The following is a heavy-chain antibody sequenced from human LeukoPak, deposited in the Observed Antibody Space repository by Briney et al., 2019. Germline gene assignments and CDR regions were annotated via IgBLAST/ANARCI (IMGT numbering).Heavy chain of an antibody. D-gene: IGHD5-18*01. Sequence: GGSLRLSCAASGFTFSSYEMNWVRQAPGKGLEWVSYISSSGSTIYYADSVKGRFTISRDNAKNSLYLQMNSLRAEDTAVYYRARADWDTAMIDYWGQGTLVTVSS. V-gene: IGHV3-48*03. CDR1: GFTFSSYE. J-gene: IGHJ4*02. CDR3: ARADWDTAMIDY. CDR2: ISSSGSTI.